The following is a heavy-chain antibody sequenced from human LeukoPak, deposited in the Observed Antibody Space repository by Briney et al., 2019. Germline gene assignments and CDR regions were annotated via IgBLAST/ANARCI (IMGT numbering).Heavy chain of an antibody. CDR3: PRHQTSTWYGDGWFDP. V-gene: IGHV4-39*01. D-gene: IGHD6-13*01. J-gene: IGHJ5*02. CDR2: IYYGGTH. Sequence: PSETLSLTCTVSGDSISSSSFHWGWIRQSPGKGLEWIGSIYYGGTHSYHPSFKSGAPLPVAASKTLCSRRLSSVTAADPALFSWPRHQTSTWYGDGWFDPWGQGTLATVS. CDR1: GDSISSSSFH.